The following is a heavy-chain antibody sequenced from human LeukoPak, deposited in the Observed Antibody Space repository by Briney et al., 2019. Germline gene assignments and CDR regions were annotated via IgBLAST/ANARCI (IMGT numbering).Heavy chain of an antibody. CDR2: IYYSGST. Sequence: PSETLSLTCTVSGGSISSYYWSWIRQPPGKGLEWIGYIYYSGSTNYNPSLKSRVTISVDTSKNQFSLKLSSVTAADTAVYYCARVSPTVTKAFKNWFDPWGQGTLVTVSS. CDR3: ARVSPTVTKAFKNWFDP. D-gene: IGHD4-17*01. V-gene: IGHV4-59*01. CDR1: GGSISSYY. J-gene: IGHJ5*02.